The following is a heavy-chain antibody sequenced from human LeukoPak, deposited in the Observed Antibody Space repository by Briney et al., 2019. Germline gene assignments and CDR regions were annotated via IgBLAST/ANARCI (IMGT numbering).Heavy chain of an antibody. D-gene: IGHD3-22*01. J-gene: IGHJ4*02. CDR2: INHSGST. Sequence: SETLSLTCAVYGGSFSGYYWGWIRQPPGKGLEWIGEINHSGSTNYNPSLKSRVTISVDTSKNQFSLKLSSVTAADTAVYYCASLRWHYYDSSGYPDYWGQGTLVTVSS. V-gene: IGHV4-34*01. CDR1: GGSFSGYY. CDR3: ASLRWHYYDSSGYPDY.